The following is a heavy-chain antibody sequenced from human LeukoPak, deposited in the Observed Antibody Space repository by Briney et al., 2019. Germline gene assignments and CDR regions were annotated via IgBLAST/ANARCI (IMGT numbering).Heavy chain of an antibody. D-gene: IGHD3-10*01. Sequence: PSQTLSLTCTVSGGSISSGGYYWSWIRQHPGKGLEWIGYIYYSGSTYYNPSLKSRVTISVDTSKNQFSLKLSSVTAADTAVYYCAREATMVRGVWFDPWGQGTLVTVSS. CDR1: GGSISSGGYY. CDR3: AREATMVRGVWFDP. V-gene: IGHV4-31*03. J-gene: IGHJ5*02. CDR2: IYYSGST.